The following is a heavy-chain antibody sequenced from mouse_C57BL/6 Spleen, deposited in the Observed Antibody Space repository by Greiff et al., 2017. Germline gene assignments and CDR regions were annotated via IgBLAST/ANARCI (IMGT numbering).Heavy chain of an antibody. CDR3: ARPPYGNYDAMDY. CDR2: INPSSGYT. J-gene: IGHJ4*01. Sequence: VQLKESGAELAKPGASVKLSCKASGYTFTSYWMHWVKQRPGQGLEWIGYINPSSGYTKYNQKFKDKATLTADKSSSTAYMQLSSLTYEDSAVYYCARPPYGNYDAMDYWGQGTSVTVSS. D-gene: IGHD2-1*01. V-gene: IGHV1-7*01. CDR1: GYTFTSYW.